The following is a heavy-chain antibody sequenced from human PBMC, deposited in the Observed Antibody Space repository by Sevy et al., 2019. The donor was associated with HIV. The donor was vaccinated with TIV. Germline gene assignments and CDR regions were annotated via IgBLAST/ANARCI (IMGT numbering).Heavy chain of an antibody. CDR1: GGTFSSYA. Sequence: APVKVSCKASGGTFSSYAISWVRQAPGQGLEWMGGIIPIFGTGNYAQKFQGRVTITADKSTSTAYMELSSLRSEDTAVYYCARSLGGDWGYYFDYWGQGTLVTVSS. D-gene: IGHD2-21*02. CDR3: ARSLGGDWGYYFDY. J-gene: IGHJ4*02. V-gene: IGHV1-69*06. CDR2: IIPIFGTG.